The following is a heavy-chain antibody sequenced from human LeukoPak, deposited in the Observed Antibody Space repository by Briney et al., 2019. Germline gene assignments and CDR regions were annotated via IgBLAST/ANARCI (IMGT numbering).Heavy chain of an antibody. CDR2: IYYSGSP. CDR1: GGSISSSSYY. V-gene: IGHV4-39*01. D-gene: IGHD3-10*01. Sequence: SETLSLTCTVSGGSISSSSYYWGWIRQPPGKGLEWIGSIYYSGSPYYNPSLKSRVTISVGTSKKQFSLKLSSVTAADTAVYYCARHVGFITMVRGVINNNWFDPWGQGTLVTVSS. CDR3: ARHVGFITMVRGVINNNWFDP. J-gene: IGHJ5*02.